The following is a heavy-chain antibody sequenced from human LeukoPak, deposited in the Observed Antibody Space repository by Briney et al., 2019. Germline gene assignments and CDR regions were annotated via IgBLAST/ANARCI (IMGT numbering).Heavy chain of an antibody. CDR3: ARALPRYNLNYAYFQH. CDR2: ISAYNGNT. Sequence: ASVKVSCKASGGTFSSYAISWVRQAPGQGLEWMGWISAYNGNTNYAQKLQGRVTMTTDTSTSTAYMELRSLRSDDTAVYYCARALPRYNLNYAYFQHWGQGTLVTVSS. V-gene: IGHV1-18*01. J-gene: IGHJ1*01. CDR1: GGTFSSYA. D-gene: IGHD1-7*01.